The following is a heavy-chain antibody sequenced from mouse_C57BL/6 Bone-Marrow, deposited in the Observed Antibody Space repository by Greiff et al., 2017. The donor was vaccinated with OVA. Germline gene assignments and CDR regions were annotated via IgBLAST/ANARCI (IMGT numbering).Heavy chain of an antibody. CDR1: GFTFSDYG. J-gene: IGHJ1*03. CDR3: AGGGTTVVDWYFDV. Sequence: EVQLVESGGGLVKPGGSLKLSCAASGFTFSDYGMHWVRQAPEKGLEWVAYISSGSSTIYYADTVKGRFTISRDNAKNTLFLHMTSLRSEDTAMYYCAGGGTTVVDWYFDVWGTGTTVTVSS. D-gene: IGHD1-1*01. CDR2: ISSGSSTI. V-gene: IGHV5-17*01.